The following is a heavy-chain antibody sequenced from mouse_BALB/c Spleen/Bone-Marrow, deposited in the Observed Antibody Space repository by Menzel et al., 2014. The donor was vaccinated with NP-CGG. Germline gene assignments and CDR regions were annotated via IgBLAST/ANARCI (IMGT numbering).Heavy chain of an antibody. CDR1: GYTFTSYW. V-gene: IGHV1-87*01. Sequence: VQLQQSGAELARPGASVKLSCKASGYTFTSYWMQWVKQRPGQGLEWIGAIYPGVGDTRYTQKFKGKATLTADKSSSTAYMQLSSLASEDSAVYYCARSGAMDYWGQGTSVTVSS. D-gene: IGHD3-2*02. CDR2: IYPGVGDT. J-gene: IGHJ4*01. CDR3: ARSGAMDY.